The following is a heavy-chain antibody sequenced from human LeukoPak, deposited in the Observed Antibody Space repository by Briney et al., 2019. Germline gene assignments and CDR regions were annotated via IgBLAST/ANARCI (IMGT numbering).Heavy chain of an antibody. CDR1: GDSVSSGGYS. Sequence: SETLSLTCVVSGDSVSSGGYSWSWIRQPPGKGLEWIGYISHGASTYYNPSLKSRVTISVDTSKNQFSLKLSSVTAADTAVYYCARGNWFDPWGQGTLVTVSS. CDR3: ARGNWFDP. CDR2: ISHGAST. J-gene: IGHJ5*02. V-gene: IGHV4-30-2*05.